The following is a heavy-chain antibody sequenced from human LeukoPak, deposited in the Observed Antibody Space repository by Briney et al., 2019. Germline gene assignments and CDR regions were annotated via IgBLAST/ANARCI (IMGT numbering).Heavy chain of an antibody. CDR2: IWYDGSNK. CDR3: AKERAFGGVIVQDY. J-gene: IGHJ4*02. V-gene: IGHV3-33*06. D-gene: IGHD3-16*02. Sequence: QPGRSLRLSCAASGFTFSSYGTHWVRQAPGKGLEWVAVIWYDGSNKYYADSVKGRFTISRDNSKNTLYLQMTSLRAEDTAVYYCAKERAFGGVIVQDYWGQGTLVTVSS. CDR1: GFTFSSYG.